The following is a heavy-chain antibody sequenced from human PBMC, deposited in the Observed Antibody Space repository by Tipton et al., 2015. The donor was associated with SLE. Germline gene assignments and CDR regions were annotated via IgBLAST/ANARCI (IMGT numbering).Heavy chain of an antibody. J-gene: IGHJ1*01. D-gene: IGHD4-23*01. V-gene: IGHV3-23*03. Sequence: SLRLSCAASGFTFSAYHMSWVRQAPGKGLEWVSVIYSADSSTYYADSVKGRFIISRDNAKNSLLLQMNSLRSDDTAVYYCARGPDYGGNSAYFQHWGQGTLVTVSP. CDR2: IYSADSST. CDR1: GFTFSAYH. CDR3: ARGPDYGGNSAYFQH.